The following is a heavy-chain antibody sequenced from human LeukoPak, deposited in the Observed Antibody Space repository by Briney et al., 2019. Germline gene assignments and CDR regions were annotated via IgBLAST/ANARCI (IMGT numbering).Heavy chain of an antibody. CDR2: ISGSGGST. CDR1: GFTFSNYG. D-gene: IGHD3-10*01. J-gene: IGHJ4*02. Sequence: GGSLRLSCAASGFTFSNYGMSWVRQAPGKGLEWVSVISGSGGSTYHVDSVKGRFTISRDNSKNTLYLQMNSLRAEDTAVYYCASILLWYVYDYWGQGTLVTVSS. V-gene: IGHV3-23*01. CDR3: ASILLWYVYDY.